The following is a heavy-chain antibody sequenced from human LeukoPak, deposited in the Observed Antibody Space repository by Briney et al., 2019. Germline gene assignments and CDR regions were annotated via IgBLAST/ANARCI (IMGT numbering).Heavy chain of an antibody. CDR3: ATSRATSSETNFDY. CDR2: INSDGSST. J-gene: IGHJ4*02. CDR1: GFTFSSYW. V-gene: IGHV3-74*03. D-gene: IGHD1-26*01. Sequence: PGGSLRLSCVASGFTFSSYWMHWVRQAPGKGLVWVSRINSDGSSTKCADSVKGRFTISRDNAKNSLYLQMNSLRAEDTALYYCATSRATSSETNFDYWGQGTLVTVSS.